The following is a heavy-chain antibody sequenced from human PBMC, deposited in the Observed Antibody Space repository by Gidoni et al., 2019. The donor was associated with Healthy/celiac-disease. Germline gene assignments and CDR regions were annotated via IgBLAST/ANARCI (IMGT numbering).Heavy chain of an antibody. D-gene: IGHD5-12*01. J-gene: IGHJ4*02. CDR2: ISSSSSTI. CDR1: GFTFSSYS. CDR3: AREEGGYNWGVFDY. V-gene: IGHV3-48*02. Sequence: EVQLVESGGGLVQPGGSLRLSCAASGFTFSSYSMNWVRQAPGKGLEWVSYISSSSSTIYYADSVKGRFTISRDNAKNSLYLQMNSLRDEDTAVYYCAREEGGYNWGVFDYWGQGTLVTVSS.